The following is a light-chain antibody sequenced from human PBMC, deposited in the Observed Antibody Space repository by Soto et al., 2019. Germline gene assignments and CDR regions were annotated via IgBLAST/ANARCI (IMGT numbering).Light chain of an antibody. V-gene: IGLV1-47*01. CDR1: SSNIGSNS. Sequence: QSVLTQPPSASGSPGPRVTISCSGSSSNIGSNSVSWYQQVPGTAPKLFIYSNNQRPSGVPDRLSASKSGTSASLAFSGLRSEDEADYYCAAWDDSLSGVVFGGGTKLTVL. J-gene: IGLJ2*01. CDR2: SNN. CDR3: AAWDDSLSGVV.